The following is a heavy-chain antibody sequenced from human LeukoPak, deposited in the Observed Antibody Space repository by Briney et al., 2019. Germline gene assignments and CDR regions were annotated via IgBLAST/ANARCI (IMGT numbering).Heavy chain of an antibody. Sequence: ASVKVSCKASGYSFSSYSISWVRQAPGQGLERMGWISAYSGNTNYAHKLQGRVTMTTDTSTSTAYMELRSLRSDDTAVYYCARHRSRMVRGGDWFDPWGQGTLVTVSS. CDR1: GYSFSSYS. J-gene: IGHJ5*02. CDR2: ISAYSGNT. CDR3: ARHRSRMVRGGDWFDP. V-gene: IGHV1-18*01. D-gene: IGHD3-10*01.